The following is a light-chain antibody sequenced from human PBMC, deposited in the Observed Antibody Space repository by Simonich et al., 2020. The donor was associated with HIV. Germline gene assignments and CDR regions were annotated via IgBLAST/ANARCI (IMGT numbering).Light chain of an antibody. V-gene: IGKV3-15*01. CDR2: GAS. CDR1: QSVSGN. Sequence: EIVLTQSPATLSLSPGERATLSCRASQSVSGNLAWYEQKPGQAPRLRIYGASTRATGIPARFSGSGSGTEFTLTISSLQSEDFAVYYCQQYNKWPYTFGQGTKLEIK. CDR3: QQYNKWPYT. J-gene: IGKJ2*01.